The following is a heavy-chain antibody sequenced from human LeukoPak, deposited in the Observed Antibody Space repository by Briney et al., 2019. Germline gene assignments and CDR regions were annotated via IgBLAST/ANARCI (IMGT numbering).Heavy chain of an antibody. D-gene: IGHD2-2*01. CDR3: ARGPGDIVVVRWFDP. CDR1: GGSFSGYY. CDR2: INPSGST. Sequence: PSETLSLTCAVYGGSFSGYYWSWIRQPPGKGLDWIGEINPSGSTNYNPSLKSRVTISVDTSKNQFSLKLSSVTAAGTAVYYCARGPGDIVVVRWFDPWGQGTLVTVSS. V-gene: IGHV4-34*01. J-gene: IGHJ5*02.